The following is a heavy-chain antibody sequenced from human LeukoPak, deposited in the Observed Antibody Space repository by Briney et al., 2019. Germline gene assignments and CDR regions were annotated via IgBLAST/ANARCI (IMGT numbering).Heavy chain of an antibody. V-gene: IGHV1-18*01. D-gene: IGHD4-17*01. CDR3: ARGYDYGDYVGDFDY. Sequence: ASVKVSCKASGYTFTSYPISWVRQAPGQGLEWVGWITTYNGNTNYAQKLQGRVTMITDTSTSTAYMDLRGLRSDDTAVYYCARGYDYGDYVGDFDYWGQGTLVTVS. CDR2: ITTYNGNT. J-gene: IGHJ4*02. CDR1: GYTFTSYP.